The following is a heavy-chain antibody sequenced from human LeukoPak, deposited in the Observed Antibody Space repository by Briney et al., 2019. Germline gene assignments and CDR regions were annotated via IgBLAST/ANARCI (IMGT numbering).Heavy chain of an antibody. V-gene: IGHV1-46*01. Sequence: ASVKVSCKASGGTFSSYAISWVRQAPGQGLEWMGIINPSGGSTSYAQKFQGRVTMTRDTSTSTVYMELSSLRSEDTAVYYCARSARSGPNRNWGQGTLVTVSS. CDR3: ARSARSGPNRN. CDR2: INPSGGST. CDR1: GGTFSSYA. D-gene: IGHD2-15*01. J-gene: IGHJ4*02.